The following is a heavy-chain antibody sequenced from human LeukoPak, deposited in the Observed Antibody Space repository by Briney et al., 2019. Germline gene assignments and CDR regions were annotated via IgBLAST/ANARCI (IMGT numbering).Heavy chain of an antibody. Sequence: ETLSLTCTVSGGSISSYYWSWIRQPAGKGVEWIGRIYTSGSTNYNPSLKSRVTMSVDTSKNQFSLKLSSVTAADTAVYYCARERYSSSSFGWFDPWGQGALVTVSS. V-gene: IGHV4-4*07. CDR2: IYTSGST. CDR1: GGSISSYY. J-gene: IGHJ5*02. CDR3: ARERYSSSSFGWFDP. D-gene: IGHD6-6*01.